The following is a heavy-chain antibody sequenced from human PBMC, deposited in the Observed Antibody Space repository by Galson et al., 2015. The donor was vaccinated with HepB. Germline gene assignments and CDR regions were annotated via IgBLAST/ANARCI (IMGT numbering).Heavy chain of an antibody. CDR2: ISSKSRYT. V-gene: IGHV3-11*06. CDR3: ARDGSKSRFGELLTYYYFDL. CDR1: GFTFGDYY. Sequence: SLRLSCAASGFTFGDYYMSWIRQAPGKGLEWISYISSKSRYTSYADSVKGRFTISRDNAKNSLYLQMNSLRAGDTAVYYCARDGSKSRFGELLTYYYFDLWGRGTPVTVSS. D-gene: IGHD3-10*01. J-gene: IGHJ2*01.